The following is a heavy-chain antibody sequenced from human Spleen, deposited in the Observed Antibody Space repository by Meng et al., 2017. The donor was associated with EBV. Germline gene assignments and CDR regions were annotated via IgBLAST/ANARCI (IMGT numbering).Heavy chain of an antibody. D-gene: IGHD3-10*01. J-gene: IGHJ4*02. V-gene: IGHV1-3*01. CDR2: INAGDYNT. CDR3: AMSLLLSFGAFDY. Sequence: QVHLVQSGAEVKTPXASVKVSXKASAYTFTKYAMQWVRQAPGQRLEWMGWINAGDYNTKYSQKFQGRVTITRDTSANTAYMELSSLRSEDTAVYYCAMSLLLSFGAFDYCGQGTLVTVSS. CDR1: AYTFTKYA.